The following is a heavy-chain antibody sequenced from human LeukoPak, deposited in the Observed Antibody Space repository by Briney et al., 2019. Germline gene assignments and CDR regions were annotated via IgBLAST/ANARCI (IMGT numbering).Heavy chain of an antibody. CDR1: GGSISSYY. V-gene: IGHV4-59*01. CDR3: ARTVVAYPMDV. D-gene: IGHD2-15*01. CDR2: IYYSGST. Sequence: SETLSLTCTVSGGSISSYYWSWIRQPPGKGLEWIGYIYYSGSTNYNPSLKSRVTISVDTSKNQFSLELSSVTAADTAVYYCARTVVAYPMDVWGKGTTVTVSS. J-gene: IGHJ6*04.